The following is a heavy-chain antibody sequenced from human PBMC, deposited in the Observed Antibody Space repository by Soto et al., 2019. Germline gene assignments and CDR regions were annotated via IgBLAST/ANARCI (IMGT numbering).Heavy chain of an antibody. J-gene: IGHJ4*02. Sequence: QVQLQESGPGLVKPSQTLSLTCTVSVGSISSGDHSWSWIRQPPGKGLEWFGYNYYSGSTYYNPSLKSRVFISVATSKNQFSLKLSSVTAADTAVYYCAREYDFLTGYYMFDYWGQGTLVTVSS. D-gene: IGHD3-9*01. CDR1: VGSISSGDHS. V-gene: IGHV4-30-4*01. CDR3: AREYDFLTGYYMFDY. CDR2: NYYSGST.